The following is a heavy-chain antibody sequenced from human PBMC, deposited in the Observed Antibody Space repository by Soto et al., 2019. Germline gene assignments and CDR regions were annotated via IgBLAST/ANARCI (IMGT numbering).Heavy chain of an antibody. J-gene: IGHJ4*02. CDR2: ISEDGSRK. CDR3: AKVREDLVLLVALDS. D-gene: IGHD5-12*01. V-gene: IGHV3-30*18. Sequence: QVQLVESGGGVVQPGKSVRLSCAASGFRFGAYAMHWVRQAPGKGLEWVAVISEDGSRKYYRDSVKGRFTISRDNSKNTLFLQMDSLRLEDTAVYSCAKVREDLVLLVALDSWGQGTRVTVSS. CDR1: GFRFGAYA.